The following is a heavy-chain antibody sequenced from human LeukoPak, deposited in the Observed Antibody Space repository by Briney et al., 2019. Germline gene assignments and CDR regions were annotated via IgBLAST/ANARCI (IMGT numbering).Heavy chain of an antibody. CDR2: ISGSGYNS. Sequence: GGSLRLSCAASGFTFSSYAMTWVRQAPGKGLEWVSAISGSGYNSYYADSVEGRFTISRDNAKNTLYLQMNSLRAEDTAVYYCARGGVGNADYWGQGTLVTVSS. V-gene: IGHV3-23*01. J-gene: IGHJ4*02. CDR3: ARGGVGNADY. D-gene: IGHD2-15*01. CDR1: GFTFSSYA.